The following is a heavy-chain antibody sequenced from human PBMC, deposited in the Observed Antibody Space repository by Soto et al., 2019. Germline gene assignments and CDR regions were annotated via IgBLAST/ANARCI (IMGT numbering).Heavy chain of an antibody. Sequence: GGSLRLSCAASGFTFSSYGMHWVRQAPGKGLEWVAVIWYDGSNKYYADSVKGRFTISRDNSKNTLYLQMNSLRAEDTAVYYCARVYCTNGVCYRVAFDIWGQGTMVTVSS. J-gene: IGHJ3*02. V-gene: IGHV3-33*01. CDR3: ARVYCTNGVCYRVAFDI. CDR1: GFTFSSYG. D-gene: IGHD2-8*01. CDR2: IWYDGSNK.